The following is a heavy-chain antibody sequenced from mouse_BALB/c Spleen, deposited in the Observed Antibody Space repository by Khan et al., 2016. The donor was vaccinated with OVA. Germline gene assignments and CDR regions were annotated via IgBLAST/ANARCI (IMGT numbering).Heavy chain of an antibody. CDR1: GYTFTNSG. V-gene: IGHV9-3-1*01. D-gene: IGHD2-10*01. J-gene: IGHJ4*01. CDR3: ARPPYFSYVLVY. Sequence: QIQLVQSGPELKKPGETVKIFCKASGYTFTNSGMNWVKQAPGKGLKWMGWINTYTGEPTYADDFKGRFAFSLETSASTAYLQINNLKSEDTATYFCARPPYFSYVLVYWGRGTSVTVSS. CDR2: INTYTGEP.